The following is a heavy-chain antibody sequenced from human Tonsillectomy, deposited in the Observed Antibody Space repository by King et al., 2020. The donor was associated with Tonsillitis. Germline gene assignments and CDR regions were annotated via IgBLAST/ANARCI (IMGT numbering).Heavy chain of an antibody. J-gene: IGHJ3*02. D-gene: IGHD3-22*01. V-gene: IGHV4-59*01. Sequence: QLQESGPGLVKPSETLSLTCTVSGGSISRYYWSWIRQPPGRGLEWIGYIYYSGSTNYNPSLNSRVTILVDTSKNQFSLKLSSVTAADTAVYYCARDPYYDKLYALDIGGQGTMVTVS. CDR2: IYYSGST. CDR3: ARDPYYDKLYALDI. CDR1: GGSISRYY.